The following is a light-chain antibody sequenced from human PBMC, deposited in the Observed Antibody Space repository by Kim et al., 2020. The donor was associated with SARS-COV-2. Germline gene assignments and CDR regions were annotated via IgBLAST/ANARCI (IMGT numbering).Light chain of an antibody. Sequence: DIQMTQSTSSLSASVGDRVTITCRASQGISNYLAWYQHKPGKVPKLLIFAASTVHSGVPSRFSGGGSGTDFTLTISSLQPEDVATYDGHMYKNAPWTFGQGTKVDIK. CDR3: HMYKNAPWT. V-gene: IGKV1-27*01. CDR2: AAS. CDR1: QGISNY. J-gene: IGKJ1*01.